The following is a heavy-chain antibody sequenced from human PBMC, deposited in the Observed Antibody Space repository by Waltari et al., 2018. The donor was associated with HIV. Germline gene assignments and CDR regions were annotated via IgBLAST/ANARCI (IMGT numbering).Heavy chain of an antibody. D-gene: IGHD3-10*01. CDR1: GGSASNYY. V-gene: IGHV4-34*02. CDR2: INHSGRT. CDR3: ARGQYGPGSREDY. Sequence: QVQLPQWGTGLLKPSEALSLTCAVQGGSASNYYWSWIRQPPRKGLELIAEINHSGRTNYNPSLKSRLTISVDTSKTQFSVKLTSVTAADTAVYFCARGQYGPGSREDYCGQGTLVTVAS. J-gene: IGHJ4*02.